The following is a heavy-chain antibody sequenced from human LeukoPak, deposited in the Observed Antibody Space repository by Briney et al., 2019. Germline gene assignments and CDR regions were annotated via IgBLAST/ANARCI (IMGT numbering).Heavy chain of an antibody. J-gene: IGHJ4*02. Sequence: GESLKISCKGSGYSFTNYWIAWVRQMPGKGLEWMGIVHPGDSNTRYSPSFQGLVTVSADKSISTTYLQWSSLKASDTAMYYCATSSGNLNFDCWGQGTLVTVSS. CDR1: GYSFTNYW. CDR3: ATSSGNLNFDC. D-gene: IGHD1-14*01. V-gene: IGHV5-51*01. CDR2: VHPGDSNT.